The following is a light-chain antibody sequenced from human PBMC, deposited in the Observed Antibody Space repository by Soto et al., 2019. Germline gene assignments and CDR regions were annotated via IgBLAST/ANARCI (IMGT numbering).Light chain of an antibody. Sequence: QSALTQTASVSGSPGQSITISCTGNSSEVGGYNYVSWYQQHPGKAPKLMIYDVSNRPSGVSNRFSGSKSGNTASLTFSGLQAEDEADYYCSSYTSSSTSVFGTGTKVTVL. V-gene: IGLV2-14*01. CDR3: SSYTSSSTSV. J-gene: IGLJ1*01. CDR2: DVS. CDR1: SSEVGGYNY.